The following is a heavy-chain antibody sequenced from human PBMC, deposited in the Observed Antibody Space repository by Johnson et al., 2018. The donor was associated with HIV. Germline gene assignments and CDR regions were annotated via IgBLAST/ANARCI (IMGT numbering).Heavy chain of an antibody. D-gene: IGHD3-3*01. V-gene: IGHV3-30*02. CDR3: ANDFWSGSGI. J-gene: IGHJ3*02. CDR1: GFTFSSNA. Sequence: QVQLVESGGGVVQPGGSLRLSCAASGFTFSSNAMHWVRQAPGKGLEWVAFIVYDGSNKYYADSVKGRFTISRDNSKSTLYLQMNSLRAEDTAVYYCANDFWSGSGIWGQGTMVTVSS. CDR2: IVYDGSNK.